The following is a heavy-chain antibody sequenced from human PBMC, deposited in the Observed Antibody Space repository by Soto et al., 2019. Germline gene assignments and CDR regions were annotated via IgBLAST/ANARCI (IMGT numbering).Heavy chain of an antibody. V-gene: IGHV4-34*01. CDR3: ARGSGIVALPGELEDVKYDY. Sequence: QVQLQQWGAGLVKPSETLSLSCAVYGQSFSGHSWAWIRQPPGKGLEGMGEINESGSTYYNPSLKSRVTISTDTSKNQFSLKLSSVSAADTAAYFCARGSGIVALPGELEDVKYDYWGQGTLVNVSS. J-gene: IGHJ4*02. D-gene: IGHD1-1*01. CDR1: GQSFSGHS. CDR2: INESGST.